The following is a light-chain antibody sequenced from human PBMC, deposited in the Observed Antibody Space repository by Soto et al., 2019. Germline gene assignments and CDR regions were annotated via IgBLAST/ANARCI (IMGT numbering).Light chain of an antibody. J-gene: IGKJ5*01. V-gene: IGKV3D-20*02. CDR2: GAS. CDR1: QSVSSSY. CDR3: QRRSYSPSVIT. Sequence: LKQSPGTVSLSPGERATLSCRASQSVSSSYLAWYQQKPGQAPRLLIYGASSRATGIPDRFSGSGSGTDFTLTISSLEPEDFAVYYCQRRSYSPSVITFGQGTRL.